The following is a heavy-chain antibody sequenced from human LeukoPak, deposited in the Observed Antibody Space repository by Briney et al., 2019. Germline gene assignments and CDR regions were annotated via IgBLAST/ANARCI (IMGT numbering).Heavy chain of an antibody. D-gene: IGHD3-22*01. Sequence: GGSLRLSCAASGFTFSSYAMHWVRQAPGKGLEWVAVISYDGSNKYYADSVKGRFTISRDNSKNTLYLQMNSLRAEDTAVYYCAREGTVVIRRPISRIAVSFVYWGQGTLVTVSS. CDR1: GFTFSSYA. J-gene: IGHJ4*02. CDR3: AREGTVVIRRPISRIAVSFVY. CDR2: ISYDGSNK. V-gene: IGHV3-30-3*01.